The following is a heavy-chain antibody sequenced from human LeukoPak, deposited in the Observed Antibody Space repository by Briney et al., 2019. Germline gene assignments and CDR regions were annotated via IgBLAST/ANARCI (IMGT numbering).Heavy chain of an antibody. CDR2: IKEDGSEK. CDR1: GFTLSSYW. Sequence: GGSLRLSCTASGFTLSSYWMSWVRQAPGKGLEWVANIKEDGSEKYYVDSVKGRFTITRDDPKNSLSLQMNSLRVEDTAVFYCAKERWGSSGHLDLWGQGTLVTVSS. D-gene: IGHD6-19*01. J-gene: IGHJ5*02. V-gene: IGHV3-7*01. CDR3: AKERWGSSGHLDL.